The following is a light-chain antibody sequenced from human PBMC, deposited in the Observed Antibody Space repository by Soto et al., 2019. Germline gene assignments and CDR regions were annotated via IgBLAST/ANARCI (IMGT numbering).Light chain of an antibody. CDR3: CSYAGASFVL. J-gene: IGLJ2*01. Sequence: QSALTQPRSVSGSPGQSVTISCTGTSSDVGAYNYVSWYQQHPGKAPKLMIYDVTKRPSWVPDRFSGSKSGNTASLTISGLQTEDEADYYCCSYAGASFVLFGGGTKLTVL. CDR1: SSDVGAYNY. V-gene: IGLV2-11*01. CDR2: DVT.